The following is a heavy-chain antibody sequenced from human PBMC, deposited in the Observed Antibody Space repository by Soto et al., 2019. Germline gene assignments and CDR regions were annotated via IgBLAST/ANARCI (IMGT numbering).Heavy chain of an antibody. J-gene: IGHJ5*02. V-gene: IGHV1-58*01. D-gene: IGHD6-6*01. Sequence: SVKVSCKASGFTFTSSAVQWVRQARGQRLEWIGWIVVGSGNTNYAQKFQERVTITRDMSTSTAYMELSRLRSEDTAVYYCAADLYSSFNWFDPWGQGTLVTVSS. CDR3: AADLYSSFNWFDP. CDR1: GFTFTSSA. CDR2: IVVGSGNT.